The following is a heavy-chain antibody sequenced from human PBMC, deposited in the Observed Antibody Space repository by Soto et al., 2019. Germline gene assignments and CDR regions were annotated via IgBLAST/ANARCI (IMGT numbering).Heavy chain of an antibody. J-gene: IGHJ6*02. CDR1: GFSFSDSY. CDR2: ISGTSGYT. V-gene: IGHV3-11*06. Sequence: QVQLVESGGGLVKPGGSLRLSCAASGFSFSDSYMSWVRQAPGKGLEWVSYISGTSGYTGYADSVKGRFTISRDNAKISLYLQMNSLRVEDTAVYYCARDRGGYGPPDVWGQGTTVTVSS. CDR3: ARDRGGYGPPDV. D-gene: IGHD3-10*01.